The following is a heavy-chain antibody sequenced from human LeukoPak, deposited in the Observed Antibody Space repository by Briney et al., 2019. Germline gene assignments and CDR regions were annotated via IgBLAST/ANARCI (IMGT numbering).Heavy chain of an antibody. CDR1: GFTFSTYG. D-gene: IGHD3-10*01. V-gene: IGHV3-48*01. J-gene: IGHJ4*02. Sequence: GGSLRLSCAASGFTFSTYGINWVRQAPGRGLEWVSYISSSSSTVYYADSVKGRFTISRDNAKNSLYLQMNSLRAGDTAVYYCARSYGSYYGIIDYWGREPWSPSP. CDR2: ISSSSSTV. CDR3: ARSYGSYYGIIDY.